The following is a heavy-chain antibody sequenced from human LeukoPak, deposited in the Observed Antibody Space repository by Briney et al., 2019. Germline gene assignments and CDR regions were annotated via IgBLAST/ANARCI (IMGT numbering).Heavy chain of an antibody. V-gene: IGHV4-30-2*01. J-gene: IGHJ6*04. CDR2: IYHSGST. D-gene: IGHD3-3*01. Sequence: NASETLSLTCTVSGGSISSGGYYWSWIRQPPGKGLEWIGYIYHSGSTYYNPSLKSRVTISVDRSKNQFSLKLSSVTAADTAVYYCARTSRFLEWLLDVWGKGTTVTVSS. CDR3: ARTSRFLEWLLDV. CDR1: GGSISSGGYY.